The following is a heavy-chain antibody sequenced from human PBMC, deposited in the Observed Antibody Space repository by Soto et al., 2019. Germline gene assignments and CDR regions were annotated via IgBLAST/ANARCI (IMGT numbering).Heavy chain of an antibody. J-gene: IGHJ4*02. CDR1: GFTFSNYA. CDR3: AKRDYGDYGARD. Sequence: EVQLLESGGGLVQPGGSLRLSCAASGFTFSNYAMSWVRQAPGKGLYWVSGISASGGSTYHADSVKGRLTISRDNSKKKLDLQMNSLRVEDPAVYYCAKRDYGDYGARDWGQGTLVTVSS. D-gene: IGHD4-17*01. CDR2: ISASGGST. V-gene: IGHV3-23*01.